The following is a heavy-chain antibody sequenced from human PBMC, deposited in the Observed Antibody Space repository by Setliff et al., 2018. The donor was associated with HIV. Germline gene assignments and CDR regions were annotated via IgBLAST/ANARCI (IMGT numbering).Heavy chain of an antibody. V-gene: IGHV1-18*01. D-gene: IGHD4-17*01. Sequence: ASVKVSCKASGYTFSNYGISWVRQAPGQGLEWMGWISAYNDNTHYAQKLQGRVTMTTDTSTNTAYMELRSLRSDDTAVYYCARDHDYGDLSRNWFYMDVWGKGTTVTVSS. CDR2: ISAYNDNT. CDR1: GYTFSNYG. CDR3: ARDHDYGDLSRNWFYMDV. J-gene: IGHJ6*03.